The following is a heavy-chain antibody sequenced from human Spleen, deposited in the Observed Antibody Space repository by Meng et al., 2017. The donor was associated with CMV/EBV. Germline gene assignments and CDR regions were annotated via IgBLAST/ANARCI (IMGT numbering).Heavy chain of an antibody. CDR3: ARDLSQLLPIYYYYGMDV. J-gene: IGHJ6*02. CDR1: GYTFTGYY. V-gene: IGHV1-2*02. D-gene: IGHD2-2*01. CDR2: INPNSGGT. Sequence: ASVKVSCKASGYTFTGYYMHWVRQAPGQGLEWMGWINPNSGGTNYAQKFQGGVTMTRDTSISTAYMELSRLRSDDTAVYYCARDLSQLLPIYYYYGMDVWGQGTTVTVSS.